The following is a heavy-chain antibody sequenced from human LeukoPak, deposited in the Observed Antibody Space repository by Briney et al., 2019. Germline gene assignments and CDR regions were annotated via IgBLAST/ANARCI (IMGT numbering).Heavy chain of an antibody. Sequence: SETLSLTCTVSGGSISSYYWSWIRQPPGKGLEWIGYIYYSGSTNYNPSLKSRVTISVDTSKNQFSLKLSSVTAAGTAVYYCAREGDGYNYDAFDIWGQGTMVTVSS. J-gene: IGHJ3*02. CDR2: IYYSGST. V-gene: IGHV4-59*01. D-gene: IGHD5-24*01. CDR3: AREGDGYNYDAFDI. CDR1: GGSISSYY.